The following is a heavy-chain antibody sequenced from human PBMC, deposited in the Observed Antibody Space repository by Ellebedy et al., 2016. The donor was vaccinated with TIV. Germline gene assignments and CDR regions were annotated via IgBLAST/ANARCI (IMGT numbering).Heavy chain of an antibody. D-gene: IGHD2-15*01. V-gene: IGHV3-21*01. J-gene: IGHJ6*02. CDR1: GFTFSSYS. CDR2: ISSSSSYI. Sequence: GESLRLSCAASGFTFSSYSMNWVRQAPGKGLEWVSSISSSSSYIYYADSVKGRFTISRDNAKNSLYLQMNSLRAEDTAVYYCARASRYCSGGSCYVYYGMDVWGQGTTVTVSS. CDR3: ARASRYCSGGSCYVYYGMDV.